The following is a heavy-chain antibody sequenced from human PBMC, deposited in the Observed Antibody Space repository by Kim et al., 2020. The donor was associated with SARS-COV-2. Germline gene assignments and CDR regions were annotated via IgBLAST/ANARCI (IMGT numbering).Heavy chain of an antibody. CDR1: GFTFGDYA. D-gene: IGHD6-13*01. Sequence: GGSLRLSCAASGFTFGDYAMHWVRQAPGKGLEWVSGISWNSGSIGYADSVKGRFTISRDNAKNSLYLQMNSLRAEDTALYYCAKDAGYSSSWYKGYYYYGMDVWGQGTTVTVSS. CDR3: AKDAGYSSSWYKGYYYYGMDV. CDR2: ISWNSGSI. J-gene: IGHJ6*02. V-gene: IGHV3-9*01.